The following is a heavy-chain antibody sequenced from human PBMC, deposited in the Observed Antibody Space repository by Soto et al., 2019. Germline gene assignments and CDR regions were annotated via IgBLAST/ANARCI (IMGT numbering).Heavy chain of an antibody. Sequence: PSETLSFTCSVSCVSISSYFWSWIRQAPGRGLEWIGYTYHRGSTNYSPSLKSRVAISLDTSENQFSLKVNSVTAADTAVYYCARIGGYHGPLDYWGQGTPVTVSS. CDR1: CVSISSYF. D-gene: IGHD6-25*01. J-gene: IGHJ4*02. V-gene: IGHV4-59*01. CDR2: TYHRGST. CDR3: ARIGGYHGPLDY.